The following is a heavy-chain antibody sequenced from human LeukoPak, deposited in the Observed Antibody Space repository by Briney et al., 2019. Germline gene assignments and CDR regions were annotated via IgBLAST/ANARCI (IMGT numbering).Heavy chain of an antibody. J-gene: IGHJ6*02. Sequence: PSETLSLTCAVYGGSFSGYYWSWIRQPPGKGLEWIGEISHSGSPNYNPSLKSRVTISEDTSKSQFSLKLSSVTAADTAVYYCARGGPESAARPYYYYGMDVWGQGTTVTVSS. CDR3: ARGGPESAARPYYYYGMDV. V-gene: IGHV4-34*01. CDR1: GGSFSGYY. D-gene: IGHD6-6*01. CDR2: ISHSGSP.